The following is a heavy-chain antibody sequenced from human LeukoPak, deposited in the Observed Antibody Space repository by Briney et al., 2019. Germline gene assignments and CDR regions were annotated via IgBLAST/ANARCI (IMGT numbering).Heavy chain of an antibody. CDR2: IYTSGST. CDR3: ARDSGYSGYDFRYYYYGMDV. J-gene: IGHJ6*02. D-gene: IGHD5-12*01. Sequence: SETLSLTCTVSGGSISSYYWSWIRQPAGKGLEWIGRIYTSGSTNYNPSLKSRVTMSVDTPKNQFSLKLSSVTAADTAVYYCARDSGYSGYDFRYYYYGMDVWGQGTTVTVSS. CDR1: GGSISSYY. V-gene: IGHV4-4*07.